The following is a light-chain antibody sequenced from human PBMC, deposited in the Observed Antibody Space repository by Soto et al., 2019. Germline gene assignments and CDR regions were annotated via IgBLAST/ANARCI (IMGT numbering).Light chain of an antibody. CDR1: SGDVGGHNH. J-gene: IGLJ1*01. V-gene: IGLV2-14*01. Sequence: QSVLTQPASVSGSPGQSITISCTGTSGDVGGHNHVSWYQQHPGKAPRLIIYEVSDRPSGVSNRFSGSKSGNTASLTISGLQAEDEADYYCTSHRASGVFGTGTKVTV. CDR2: EVS. CDR3: TSHRASGV.